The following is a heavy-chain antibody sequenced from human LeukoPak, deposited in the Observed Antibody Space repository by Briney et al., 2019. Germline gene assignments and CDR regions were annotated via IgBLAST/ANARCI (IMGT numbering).Heavy chain of an antibody. CDR3: ARRWYHAYCDY. Sequence: SETLSLTCTVSGGSVSSGSYYWNWIRQPPVKGLEWIGCIDYSGSTYYNPPLKSRVTVSADTSKNQFSLKLTSVTAADTAVYYCARRWYHAYCDYWGQGSLVTVSS. CDR2: IDYSGST. CDR1: GGSVSSGSYY. V-gene: IGHV4-61*01. D-gene: IGHD2-15*01. J-gene: IGHJ4*02.